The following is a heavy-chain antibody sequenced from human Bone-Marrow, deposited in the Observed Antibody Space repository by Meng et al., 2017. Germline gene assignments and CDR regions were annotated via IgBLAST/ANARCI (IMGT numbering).Heavy chain of an antibody. Sequence: ASVKVSCKASGYTFTSYGISWVRQAPGQGLEWMGWINTNTGNPTYAQGFTGRFVFSLDTSVSTAYLQISSLKAEDTAVYYCARDIGLYSSGWYGDAFDIWGQGTMVTVSS. V-gene: IGHV7-4-1*02. CDR2: INTNTGNP. CDR3: ARDIGLYSSGWYGDAFDI. CDR1: GYTFTSYG. D-gene: IGHD6-19*01. J-gene: IGHJ3*02.